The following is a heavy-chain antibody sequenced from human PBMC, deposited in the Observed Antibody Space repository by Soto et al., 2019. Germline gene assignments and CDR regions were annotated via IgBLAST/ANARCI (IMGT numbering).Heavy chain of an antibody. V-gene: IGHV3-53*01. CDR2: LYTGTAT. Sequence: GGSLRLSSAASGFTVSSTYLTWVRQAPGKGLEWVAILYTGTATVYADSVKGRFTISRDSSKNTFYLQMNSLRAEDTAMYFCARPRYSGTYSGKFLDYWGQGSLVTVSS. J-gene: IGHJ4*02. CDR1: GFTVSSTY. D-gene: IGHD1-26*01. CDR3: ARPRYSGTYSGKFLDY.